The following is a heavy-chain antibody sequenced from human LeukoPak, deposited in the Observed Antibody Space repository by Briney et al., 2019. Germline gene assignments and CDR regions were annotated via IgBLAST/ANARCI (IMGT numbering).Heavy chain of an antibody. Sequence: SETLSLTCTVSGGSISSYYWSWIRQPPGKGLDWIGYIYYSGSTNYNPSLKSRVTISVDTSKNQFSLKLSSVTAADTAVYYCARGVAVAGTKTIYYYYGMDVWGQGTTVTVSS. D-gene: IGHD6-19*01. CDR2: IYYSGST. CDR1: GGSISSYY. CDR3: ARGVAVAGTKTIYYYYGMDV. J-gene: IGHJ6*02. V-gene: IGHV4-59*01.